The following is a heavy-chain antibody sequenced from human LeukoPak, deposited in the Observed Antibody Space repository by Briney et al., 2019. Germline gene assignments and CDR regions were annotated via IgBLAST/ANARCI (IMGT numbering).Heavy chain of an antibody. CDR1: GYTLTGYY. J-gene: IGHJ3*02. CDR3: ARGTTGTTVGGGSHDAFDI. V-gene: IGHV1-2*02. CDR2: INPNSGGT. Sequence: ASAKVSCKASGYTLTGYYMHWVRQAPGQGLEWMGWINPNSGGTNYAQKFQGRVTMTRDTSISTAYMELSRLRSDDTAVYYCARGTTGTTVGGGSHDAFDIWGQGAMVTVSS. D-gene: IGHD1-1*01.